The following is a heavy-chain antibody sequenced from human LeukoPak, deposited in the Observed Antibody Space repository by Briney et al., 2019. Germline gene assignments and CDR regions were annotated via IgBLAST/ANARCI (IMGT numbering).Heavy chain of an antibody. CDR1: GGSITASNYY. J-gene: IGHJ5*02. V-gene: IGHV4-39*01. CDR2: IYYGGST. D-gene: IGHD3-22*01. CDR3: ARSRYYDSSSFDP. Sequence: SETLSLTCTVSGGSITASNYYWGWIRQPPGKGLEWIGSIYYGGSTYYNPSLKSRLTMSVDTSRNQFSLKVNSVTAADTAVYYCARSRYYDSSSFDPWGQGTLVTVSS.